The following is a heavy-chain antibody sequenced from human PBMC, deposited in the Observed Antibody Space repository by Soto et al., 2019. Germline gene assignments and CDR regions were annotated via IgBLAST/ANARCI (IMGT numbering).Heavy chain of an antibody. CDR3: AHRRRSIAPDFQDAFDI. CDR1: GFSLNTRGVG. CDR2: ISWDGEK. Sequence: SGPTLVNPTQTLTLTCTFSGFSLNTRGVGVGWIRQPPGKALEWLALISWDGEKRYSPSLKSRLTITKDTSENQVVLTMTNMDPVDTATYYCAHRRRSIAPDFQDAFDIWGKGTMVTVSS. J-gene: IGHJ3*02. V-gene: IGHV2-5*02. D-gene: IGHD6-6*01.